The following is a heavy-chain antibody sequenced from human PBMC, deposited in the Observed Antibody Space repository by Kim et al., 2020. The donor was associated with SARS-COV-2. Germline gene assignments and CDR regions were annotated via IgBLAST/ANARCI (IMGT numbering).Heavy chain of an antibody. D-gene: IGHD4-17*01. CDR2: ISAYNGNT. V-gene: IGHV1-18*01. Sequence: ASVKVSCKASGYTFTSYGISWVRQAPGQGLEWMGWISAYNGNTNYAQKLQGRVTMTTDTSTSTAYMELRSLRSDGTAVYYCARNDYGDYEYYFDYWGKRTLVAVTS. J-gene: IGHJ4*02. CDR1: GYTFTSYG. CDR3: ARNDYGDYEYYFDY.